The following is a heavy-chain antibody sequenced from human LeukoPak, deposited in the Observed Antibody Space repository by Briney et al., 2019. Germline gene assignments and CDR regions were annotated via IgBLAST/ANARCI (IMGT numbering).Heavy chain of an antibody. CDR1: GFTFSSYA. J-gene: IGHJ3*02. CDR2: ISGSGGST. Sequence: GGSLRLSCAASGFTFSSYAMSWVRQAPGKGLEWVSAISGSGGSTYFADSVKGRFTISRDNSKNTLYLQMNSLRAEDTAVYYCAKGWLRQVGAFDIWGQGTMVTVSS. CDR3: AKGWLRQVGAFDI. D-gene: IGHD5-12*01. V-gene: IGHV3-23*01.